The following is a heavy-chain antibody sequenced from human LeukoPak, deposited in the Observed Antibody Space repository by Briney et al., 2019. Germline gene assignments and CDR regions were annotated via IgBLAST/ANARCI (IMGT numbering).Heavy chain of an antibody. V-gene: IGHV1-69*11. Sequence: ASVKVSCKASGYTFTSYGISWVRQAPGQGLEWVGWIIPLLGTPNYAQKFQGRVTITADDSTSTAYMELTSLRSEDTAVYYCAEDSSMVTMRAPYYYYYLDVWGQGTTVTVSS. CDR1: GYTFTSYG. J-gene: IGHJ6*02. CDR2: IIPLLGTP. D-gene: IGHD4-17*01. CDR3: AEDSSMVTMRAPYYYYYLDV.